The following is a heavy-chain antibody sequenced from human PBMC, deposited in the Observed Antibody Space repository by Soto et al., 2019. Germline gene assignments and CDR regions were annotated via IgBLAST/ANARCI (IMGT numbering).Heavy chain of an antibody. J-gene: IGHJ4*02. CDR2: LDYSGTA. CDR3: ARECVDTVTSITIPFDY. V-gene: IGHV4-39*02. Sequence: KPSETLSLTCNVSGVSISSTSYNWGWIRQPPGKGLEWIGTLDYSGTAHYNPSLKSRINISADPSKNQVSLTLTSVTADDTAVYYCARECVDTVTSITIPFDYWGQGALVTVSS. D-gene: IGHD5-12*01. CDR1: GVSISSTSYN.